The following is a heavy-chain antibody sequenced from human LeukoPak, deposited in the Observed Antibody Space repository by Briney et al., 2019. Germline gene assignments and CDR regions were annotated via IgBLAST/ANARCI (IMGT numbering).Heavy chain of an antibody. J-gene: IGHJ4*02. CDR1: GYTFTSYD. D-gene: IGHD7-27*01. CDR2: ISAYNGNT. CDR3: ARDQQDNWGFDY. V-gene: IGHV1-18*01. Sequence: ASVKVSCKVSGYTFTSYDINWVRQAPGQGLEWMGWISAYNGNTNYAQKLQGRVTMTTDTSTSTAYMELRSLRSDDTAVYYCARDQQDNWGFDYWGQGTLVTVSS.